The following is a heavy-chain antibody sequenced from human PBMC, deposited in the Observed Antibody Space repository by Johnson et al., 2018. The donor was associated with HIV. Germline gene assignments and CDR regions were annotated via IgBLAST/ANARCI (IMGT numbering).Heavy chain of an antibody. D-gene: IGHD1-14*01. CDR2: ISWNSGSI. Sequence: VQLVESGGGLVQPGRSLRLSCAASGFTFDDYAMHWVRQAPGKGLEWVSGISWNSGSIGYADSVKGRFTISRDNAKNSLYLQMNSLRAEDTALYYCAKASDNRLAFDIWGQGTMVTVSS. CDR3: AKASDNRLAFDI. CDR1: GFTFDDYA. V-gene: IGHV3-9*01. J-gene: IGHJ3*02.